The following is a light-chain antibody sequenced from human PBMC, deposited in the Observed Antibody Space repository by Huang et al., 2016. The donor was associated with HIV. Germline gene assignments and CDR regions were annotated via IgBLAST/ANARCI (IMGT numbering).Light chain of an antibody. J-gene: IGKJ2*01. CDR2: GAS. V-gene: IGKV1-39*01. Sequence: DIQMTQSPSSLSASVGDRVTITSRASQSIASYLNWYQQKPGRAPGLLVYGASRLQSGVPSRFSGSGSGTDFTLTISSLQPEDFATYYCQQSYSSPDTFAQGTKLEIK. CDR1: QSIASY. CDR3: QQSYSSPDT.